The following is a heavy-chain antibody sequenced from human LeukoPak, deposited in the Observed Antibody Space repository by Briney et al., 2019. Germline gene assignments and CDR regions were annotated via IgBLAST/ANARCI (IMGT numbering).Heavy chain of an antibody. CDR3: ARRPSATAYYGMDV. V-gene: IGHV3-53*04. CDR1: GFTVSSNY. Sequence: GGSLRLSCAASGFTVSSNYMNWVRQAPGKGLEWVSVIYTGGDTYYADSVKGRFTISRHNSKNTVYLQMNRLTVGDTAVYYCARRPSATAYYGMDVWGQGTTVTVS. J-gene: IGHJ6*02. D-gene: IGHD6-25*01. CDR2: IYTGGDT.